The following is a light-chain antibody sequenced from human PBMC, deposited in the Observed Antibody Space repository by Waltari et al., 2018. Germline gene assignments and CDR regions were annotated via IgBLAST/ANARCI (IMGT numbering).Light chain of an antibody. J-gene: IGKJ4*01. Sequence: DIQMTQSPSSLSASVGDRVTITCRASQSISTALSWYLQKPGKAPKLLIYAASLLQDGVPSRFRGSGFGTDFTLTISNLQPEDFATYFCHQSYKAPQTFGGGTRLEIK. CDR2: AAS. CDR3: HQSYKAPQT. CDR1: QSISTA. V-gene: IGKV1-39*01.